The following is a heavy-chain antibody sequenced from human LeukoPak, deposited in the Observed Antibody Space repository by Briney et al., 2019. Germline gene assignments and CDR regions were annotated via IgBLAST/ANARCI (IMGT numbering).Heavy chain of an antibody. V-gene: IGHV3-23*01. CDR1: GFTFSTFA. CDR3: AKEAPAATGYFDY. D-gene: IGHD2-15*01. CDR2: ISDSGGST. Sequence: PGGSLRLSCAASGFTFSTFAMSWVRQAPGKGLERVSAISDSGGSTYYADSVKGRFTISRDNSKNTLYLHMNSLRAEDTAVYYCAKEAPAATGYFDYWGQGTLVTVSS. J-gene: IGHJ4*02.